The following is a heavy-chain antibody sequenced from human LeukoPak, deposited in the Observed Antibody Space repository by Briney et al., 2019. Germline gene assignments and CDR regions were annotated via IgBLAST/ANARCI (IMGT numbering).Heavy chain of an antibody. V-gene: IGHV1-18*01. CDR1: GYTFTSYG. Sequence: GASVKVSCKASGYTFTSYGISWVRQAPGQGLEWMGWISANNGNTNYAQKLQGRVTMTTDTSTSTAYMELRSLRSDDTAVYYCAREVSTAGPYYYYYYYMDVWGKGTTVTVSS. D-gene: IGHD6-13*01. CDR2: ISANNGNT. J-gene: IGHJ6*03. CDR3: AREVSTAGPYYYYYYYMDV.